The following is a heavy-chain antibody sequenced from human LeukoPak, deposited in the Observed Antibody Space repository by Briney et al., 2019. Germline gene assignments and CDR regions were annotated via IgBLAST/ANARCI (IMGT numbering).Heavy chain of an antibody. Sequence: GGSLRLSCAASGFTFSNYAMHWVRQAPGKGLEWVAVISYDGSNKYYADSVKGRFTISRDNSKNTLYLQMNSLRTEDTAVYHCARATPSPDVDTPMVYDYWGQGTLVTVSS. D-gene: IGHD5-18*01. V-gene: IGHV3-30*04. CDR1: GFTFSNYA. CDR2: ISYDGSNK. J-gene: IGHJ4*02. CDR3: ARATPSPDVDTPMVYDY.